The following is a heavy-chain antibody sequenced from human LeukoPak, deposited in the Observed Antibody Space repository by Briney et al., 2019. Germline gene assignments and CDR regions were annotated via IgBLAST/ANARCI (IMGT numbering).Heavy chain of an antibody. CDR1: GFTFSSYW. CDR3: ARVSYYDSSGYYPAYYYYYYMDV. V-gene: IGHV3-7*01. CDR2: IKQDGSEK. D-gene: IGHD3-22*01. Sequence: GSLRLSCAASGFTFSSYWMSWVRQAPGKGLEWVANIKQDGSEKYYVDSVKGRFTISRDKAKNSLYLQMNSLRAEDTAVYYCARVSYYDSSGYYPAYYYYYYMDVWGKGTTVTVSS. J-gene: IGHJ6*03.